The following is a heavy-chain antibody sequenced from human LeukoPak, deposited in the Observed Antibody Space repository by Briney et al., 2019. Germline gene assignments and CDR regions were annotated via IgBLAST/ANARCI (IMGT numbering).Heavy chain of an antibody. D-gene: IGHD3-10*01. CDR3: TTYGSGRKFDY. CDR1: GFTFSGSA. V-gene: IGHV3-73*01. CDR2: IRSTANGYAT. J-gene: IGHJ4*02. Sequence: PGGSLRLSCAASGFTFSGSALHWVRQASGKGLEWVGRIRSTANGYATAYAASVKGRFTISRDESTNTLYLQTNSLKSEDTAVYYCTTYGSGRKFDYWGQGILVTVSS.